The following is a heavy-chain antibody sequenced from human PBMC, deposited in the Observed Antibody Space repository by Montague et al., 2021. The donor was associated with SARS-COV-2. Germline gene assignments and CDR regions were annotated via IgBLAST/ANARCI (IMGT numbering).Heavy chain of an antibody. D-gene: IGHD5-12*01. J-gene: IGHJ4*02. CDR2: IYYDTGNT. V-gene: IGHV4-59*01. Sequence: SETLSLTCSVSGGSISDYYWNWVRQPPGKGLEWIGYIYYDTGNTNYNPSLQRRVTISLDTSKNQFSLNLRSVTAADTALYCCARGIGYDYYFDCWGLGTLVTVSS. CDR3: ARGIGYDYYFDC. CDR1: GGSISDYY.